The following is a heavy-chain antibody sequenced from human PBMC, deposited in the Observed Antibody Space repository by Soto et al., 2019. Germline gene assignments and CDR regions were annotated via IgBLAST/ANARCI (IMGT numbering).Heavy chain of an antibody. Sequence: PGGSLRLSCAASGFTFSSYGMHWVRQAPGKGLEWVAVIWYDGSNKYYADSVKGRFTISRDNSKNTLYLQMNSLRAEDTAVYYCARGSRDGDNLVYYYGMDVWGQGTTVTVSS. CDR1: GFTFSSYG. CDR2: IWYDGSNK. CDR3: ARGSRDGDNLVYYYGMDV. D-gene: IGHD2-2*01. J-gene: IGHJ6*02. V-gene: IGHV3-33*01.